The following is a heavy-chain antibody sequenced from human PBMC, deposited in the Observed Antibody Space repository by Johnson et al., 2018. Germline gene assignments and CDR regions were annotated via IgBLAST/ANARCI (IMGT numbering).Heavy chain of an antibody. J-gene: IGHJ3*02. D-gene: IGHD2-15*01. CDR3: ARAAEVGPRDAFDI. CDR2: IIPIFGTA. V-gene: IGHV1-69*01. Sequence: QVQPVQSGAEVKKPGSSVKVSCKASGGPFTSYAFSWVRQAPGQGLEWVGGIIPIFGTADYAQRFQGRVTITADESTSTAYMELSSLRSEDTAVYFCARAAEVGPRDAFDIWGQGTMVTVSS. CDR1: GGPFTSYA.